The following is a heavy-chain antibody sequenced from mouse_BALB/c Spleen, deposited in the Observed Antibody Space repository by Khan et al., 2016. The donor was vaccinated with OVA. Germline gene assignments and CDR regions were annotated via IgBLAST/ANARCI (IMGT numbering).Heavy chain of an antibody. Sequence: EVQLQESGPELVKPGASVKMSCKPSGYIFTNYVLHWVKQKPGQGLEWIGYINPYNGGTKYNEKFKGKATLASDKSSITAYMEHSSLTSEDSAVYYCARGNWQSYYFDYWGQGTTLTLSS. CDR3: ARGNWQSYYFDY. D-gene: IGHD4-1*01. V-gene: IGHV1S136*01. J-gene: IGHJ2*01. CDR2: INPYNGGT. CDR1: GYIFTNYV.